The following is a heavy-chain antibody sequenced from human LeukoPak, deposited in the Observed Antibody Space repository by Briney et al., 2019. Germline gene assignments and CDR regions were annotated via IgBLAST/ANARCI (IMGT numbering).Heavy chain of an antibody. CDR1: GYTFTGYY. J-gene: IGHJ5*02. CDR3: ARDLSSPLAGYYYGSGSTWFDP. V-gene: IGHV1-2*04. CDR2: INPNSGGT. D-gene: IGHD3-10*01. Sequence: ASVKVSCKASGYTFTGYYMHWVRQAPGQGLEWMGWINPNSGGTNHAQKFQGWVTMTRDTSISTAYMELSRLRSDDTAVYYCARDLSSPLAGYYYGSGSTWFDPWGQGTLVTVSS.